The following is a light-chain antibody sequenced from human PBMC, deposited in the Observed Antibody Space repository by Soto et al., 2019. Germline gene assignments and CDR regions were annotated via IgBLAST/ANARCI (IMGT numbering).Light chain of an antibody. J-gene: IGKJ5*01. Sequence: EVVLTQSPVTLSLSPGERATLSCRASQSFRGLLAWYQQKPGQAPRLLIYDAYNRATGIPPRFSGSGSGRDFTLTISSIETEDSAVYYCQQRHMWPITFGQGTRLEIK. CDR2: DAY. V-gene: IGKV3-11*02. CDR1: QSFRGL. CDR3: QQRHMWPIT.